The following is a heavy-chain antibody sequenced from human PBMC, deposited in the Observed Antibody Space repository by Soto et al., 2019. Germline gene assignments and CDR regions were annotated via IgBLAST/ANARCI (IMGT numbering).Heavy chain of an antibody. D-gene: IGHD6-13*01. CDR2: INSDGSST. J-gene: IGHJ4*02. CDR1: GFTFNDYW. CDR3: ARVYRTSLYAYDN. Sequence: EVQLVESGGGLVQPGGSLRLSCAASGFTFNDYWMHWVRQGPGKGLLWVSRINSDGSSTSYADSVKGRFTISRDNAKNTLYLEMNSLRAEDTAVYYCARVYRTSLYAYDNWGQGTLVTVSS. V-gene: IGHV3-74*01.